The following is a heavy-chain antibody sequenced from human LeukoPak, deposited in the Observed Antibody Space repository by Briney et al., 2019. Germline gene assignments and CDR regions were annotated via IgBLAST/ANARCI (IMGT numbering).Heavy chain of an antibody. CDR3: AKGTYGSGSYYYYYYGMDV. Sequence: PGGSLRLSCAASGFTFSSYAMSWVRQAPGKGLEWVSAISGSGGSTYYADSVKGRFTISRDNSKNTLYLQMNSLRAEDTAVYHCAKGTYGSGSYYYYYYGMDVWGQGTTVTVSS. CDR1: GFTFSSYA. CDR2: ISGSGGST. D-gene: IGHD3-10*01. V-gene: IGHV3-23*01. J-gene: IGHJ6*02.